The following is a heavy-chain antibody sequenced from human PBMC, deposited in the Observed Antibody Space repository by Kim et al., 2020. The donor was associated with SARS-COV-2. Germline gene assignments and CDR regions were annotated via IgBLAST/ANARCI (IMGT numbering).Heavy chain of an antibody. Sequence: SSYIYYADSVKGRLTISRDNAKNSLYLQMNSLRAEGTAVYYCARDQLVTIWGQGTLVTVSS. D-gene: IGHD6-13*01. J-gene: IGHJ4*02. CDR3: ARDQLVTI. CDR2: SSYI. V-gene: IGHV3-21*01.